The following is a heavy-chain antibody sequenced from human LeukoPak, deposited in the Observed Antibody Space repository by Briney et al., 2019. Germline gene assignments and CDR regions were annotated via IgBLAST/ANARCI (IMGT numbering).Heavy chain of an antibody. V-gene: IGHV4-30-2*01. J-gene: IGHJ4*02. Sequence: SETLSLTCAVSGGSIGSGGYTWSWIRQPPGKDLEWIGYFYHSGSTHYNPSLKSRVTISVDRSENRISLKLRSVSAADTAVYYCARETTGWYRALDSWGQGTLVTVSS. D-gene: IGHD6-19*01. CDR2: FYHSGST. CDR1: GGSIGSGGYT. CDR3: ARETTGWYRALDS.